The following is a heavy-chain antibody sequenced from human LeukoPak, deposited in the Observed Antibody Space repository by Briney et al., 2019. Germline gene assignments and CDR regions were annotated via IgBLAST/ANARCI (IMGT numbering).Heavy chain of an antibody. CDR1: GFTFSSYA. CDR3: TRASGFFYDSSGYPIDY. D-gene: IGHD3-22*01. CDR2: IRSKAYGGTT. J-gene: IGHJ4*02. Sequence: GRSLRLSCAASGFTFSSYAMSWVRQAPGKGLEWVGFIRSKAYGGTTEYAASVKGRFTISRDDSKSIAYLQMNSLKTEDTAVYYCTRASGFFYDSSGYPIDYWGQGTLVTVSS. V-gene: IGHV3-49*04.